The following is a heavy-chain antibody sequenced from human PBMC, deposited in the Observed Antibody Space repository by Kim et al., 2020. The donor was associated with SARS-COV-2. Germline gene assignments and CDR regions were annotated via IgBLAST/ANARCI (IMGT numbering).Heavy chain of an antibody. CDR1: GFTFSNYA. J-gene: IGHJ4*02. V-gene: IGHV3-23*01. CDR2: ISDSGGGT. Sequence: GGSLRLSCAASGFTFSNYAMTWVRQAPGKGLEWVAIISDSGGGTYHADPVRCLFTISRINSRKTLYLQMKRLRVEDTAVYYCVKEFPDWSRGTLVTVSS. CDR3: VKEFPD. D-gene: IGHD2-21*01.